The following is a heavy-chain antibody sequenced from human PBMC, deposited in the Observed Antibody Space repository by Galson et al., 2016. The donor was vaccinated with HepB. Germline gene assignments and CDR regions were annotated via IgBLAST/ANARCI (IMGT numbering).Heavy chain of an antibody. V-gene: IGHV3-23*01. Sequence: SLRLSCAGSGFTLNSYAMNWVRQAPGKGLEWISLISDNGHATYYADPVRGRFSIARDNSKNTLYLQMNSLRADDTAVYYCAKCPPGTRGSLDSWGRGTLVTVSS. CDR1: GFTLNSYA. D-gene: IGHD1-14*01. CDR3: AKCPPGTRGSLDS. CDR2: ISDNGHAT. J-gene: IGHJ4*02.